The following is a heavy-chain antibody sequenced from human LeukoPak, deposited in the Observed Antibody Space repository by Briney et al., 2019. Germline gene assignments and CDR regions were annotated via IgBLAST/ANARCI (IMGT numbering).Heavy chain of an antibody. CDR1: GGSISSYY. V-gene: IGHV4-59*08. Sequence: SETLSLTYTVSGGSISSYYWSWIRQPPGKGLEWIGYIYYSGSTNYNPSLKSRVTISVDTSKNQFSLKLSSVTAADTAVHYCARHDSRDAFDIWGQGTMVTVSS. J-gene: IGHJ3*02. CDR2: IYYSGST. D-gene: IGHD3-22*01. CDR3: ARHDSRDAFDI.